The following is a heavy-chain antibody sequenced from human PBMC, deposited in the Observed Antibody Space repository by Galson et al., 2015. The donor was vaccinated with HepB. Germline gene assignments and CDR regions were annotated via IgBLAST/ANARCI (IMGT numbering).Heavy chain of an antibody. CDR1: GYTLTELS. D-gene: IGHD3-16*01. CDR2: FDPEDGET. J-gene: IGHJ5*02. Sequence: SVKVSCKVSGYTLTELSMHWVRQAPGKGLEWMGGFDPEDGETIYAQKFQGRVTMTEDTSTDTAYMELSSLRSEDTAVYYCATGGAGYNWFDPWGQGTLVTVSS. V-gene: IGHV1-24*01. CDR3: ATGGAGYNWFDP.